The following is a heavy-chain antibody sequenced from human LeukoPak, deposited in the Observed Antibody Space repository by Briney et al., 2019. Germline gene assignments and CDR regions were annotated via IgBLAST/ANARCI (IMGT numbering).Heavy chain of an antibody. J-gene: IGHJ6*02. D-gene: IGHD6-13*01. CDR1: GFTFSSYS. Sequence: GVSLRLSGAASGFTFSSYSMNWVRQAPGKGLEWVSSISSSSSYIYYADSVKGRFTISRDNAKNSLYLQMNSLRAEDTAVYYCARARPDSSSWYYYGMDVWGQGTTVTVSS. CDR2: ISSSSSYI. CDR3: ARARPDSSSWYYYGMDV. V-gene: IGHV3-21*01.